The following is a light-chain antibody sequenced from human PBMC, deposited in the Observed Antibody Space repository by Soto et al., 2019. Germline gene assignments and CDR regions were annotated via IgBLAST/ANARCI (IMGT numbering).Light chain of an antibody. CDR2: GAS. Sequence: EIVMTQSPATLSVSPGETATLSCRASQSVGGNLAWYQQKPGQAPRLLIYGASTRATGIPARFSGSGSGTEFTLTISSLKSEDFAVYYCQKYNNWPQTFGQGTKVEIK. CDR3: QKYNNWPQT. V-gene: IGKV3-15*01. CDR1: QSVGGN. J-gene: IGKJ1*01.